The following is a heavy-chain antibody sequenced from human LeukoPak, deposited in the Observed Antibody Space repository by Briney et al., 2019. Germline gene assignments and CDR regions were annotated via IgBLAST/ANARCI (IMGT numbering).Heavy chain of an antibody. J-gene: IGHJ5*02. V-gene: IGHV5-51*01. CDR2: ISPGDSDT. Sequence: GKSLKISCQASGYSFTSSWIGWARQMPGKGLEWMAIISPGDSDTRYSPSFQGQVTISADKSISTVYLQWGSLKASDTAMYYCARQPGAGWFDPWGQGTLVTVSS. CDR1: GYSFTSSW. CDR3: ARQPGAGWFDP. D-gene: IGHD3-10*01.